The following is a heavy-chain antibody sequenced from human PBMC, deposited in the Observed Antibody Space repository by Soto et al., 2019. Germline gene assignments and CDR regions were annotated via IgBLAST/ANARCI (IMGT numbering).Heavy chain of an antibody. CDR3: ARIGESSGCYDAFDI. V-gene: IGHV1-2*04. CDR2: INPNSGGT. Sequence: ASVKVSCKASGYTFTGYYMHWVRQAPGQGLEWMGWINPNSGGTNYAQKFQGWVTMTRDTSINTAFMELSRLRSDDTAVYYCARIGESSGCYDAFDIWGQGTMVTVSS. J-gene: IGHJ3*02. CDR1: GYTFTGYY. D-gene: IGHD6-19*01.